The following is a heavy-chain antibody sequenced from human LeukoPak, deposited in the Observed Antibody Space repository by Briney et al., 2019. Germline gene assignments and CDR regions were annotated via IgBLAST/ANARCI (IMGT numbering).Heavy chain of an antibody. CDR1: GGSISSSTYY. CDR3: ARRLWSGSYYDY. D-gene: IGHD1-26*01. CDR2: IYYSGST. V-gene: IGHV4-39*01. Sequence: PSETLSLTCSVSGGSISSSTYYWDWIRQPPGKGLEWIGSIYYSGSTYYNPSLKSRVTISVDTSKNQFSLKLSSVSAADTAVYYCARRLWSGSYYDYWGQGTLVTVSS. J-gene: IGHJ4*02.